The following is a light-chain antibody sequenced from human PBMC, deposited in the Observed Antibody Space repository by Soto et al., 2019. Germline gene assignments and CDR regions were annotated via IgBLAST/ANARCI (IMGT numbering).Light chain of an antibody. CDR1: SSDVGGYNY. V-gene: IGLV2-14*01. CDR2: EVS. J-gene: IGLJ1*01. CDR3: SSFTNTITRYA. Sequence: QSALTQPASVSGSPGQSITISCTGTSSDVGGYNYVSWFQHHPGKAPKLIIYEVSYRPSGVPNRFSGSKSGDTASLTISGLHAEDEADYYCSSFTNTITRYAFGTGTKVTVL.